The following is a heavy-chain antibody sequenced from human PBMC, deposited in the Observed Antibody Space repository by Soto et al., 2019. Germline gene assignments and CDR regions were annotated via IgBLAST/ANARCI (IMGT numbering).Heavy chain of an antibody. CDR2: IYYSGST. J-gene: IGHJ6*03. Sequence: QVQLQESGPGLVKPSQTLSLTCTVSGGSISSGGYYWSWIRQHPGKGLEWIGYIYYSGSTYYNPSLKSRITIPIDTSKNQFSLKLSSVTAADTAVYFCTRSEDINYDYYMDVWGKGTTVTVSS. CDR3: TRSEDINYDYYMDV. D-gene: IGHD2-15*01. V-gene: IGHV4-31*03. CDR1: GGSISSGGYY.